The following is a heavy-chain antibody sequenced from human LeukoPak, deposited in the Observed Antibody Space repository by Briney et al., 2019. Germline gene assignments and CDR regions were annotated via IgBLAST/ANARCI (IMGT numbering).Heavy chain of an antibody. Sequence: GGSLRLSCAASGFTFSRYGMQWVRQAPGKGLEWVAIITYDGTDKNYADSVKGRFTISRDNSKNTLYLQMNSLRAEDTAVYYCASSSPITMIVVVPPSDYYYMDVWGKGTTVTVSS. CDR3: ASSSPITMIVVVPPSDYYYMDV. D-gene: IGHD3-22*01. V-gene: IGHV3-30*03. CDR2: ITYDGTDK. CDR1: GFTFSRYG. J-gene: IGHJ6*03.